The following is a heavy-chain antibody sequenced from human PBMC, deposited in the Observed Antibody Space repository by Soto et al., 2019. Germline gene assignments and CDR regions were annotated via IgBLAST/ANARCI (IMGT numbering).Heavy chain of an antibody. CDR3: ARVKTRWLQWGPFDY. CDR1: GFTFSSYS. V-gene: IGHV3-21*01. CDR2: ISSSSSYI. J-gene: IGHJ4*02. Sequence: EVQLVESGGGLVKPGGSLRLSCAASGFTFSSYSMNWVRQAPGKGLEWVSSISSSSSYIYYADSVKGRFTISRDNAKNSLYLQMNSLRAEDTAVYYCARVKTRWLQWGPFDYWGQGTLVTVSS. D-gene: IGHD5-12*01.